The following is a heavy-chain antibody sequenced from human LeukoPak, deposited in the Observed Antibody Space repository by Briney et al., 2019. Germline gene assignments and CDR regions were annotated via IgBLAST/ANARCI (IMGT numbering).Heavy chain of an antibody. CDR1: GGTFSSYA. CDR3: VADSGYGSFDY. V-gene: IGHV1-69*05. Sequence: ASVKVSCKASGGTFSSYAISWVRQAPGQGLEWMGGIIPIFGTANHAQKFQGRVTITTDESTSTAYMELSSLRSEDTAVYYCVADSGYGSFDYWGQGTLVTVSS. D-gene: IGHD5-12*01. J-gene: IGHJ4*02. CDR2: IIPIFGTA.